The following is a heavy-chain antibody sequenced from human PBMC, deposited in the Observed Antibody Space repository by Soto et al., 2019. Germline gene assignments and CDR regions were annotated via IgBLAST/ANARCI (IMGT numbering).Heavy chain of an antibody. CDR2: ISGSGGST. CDR3: AKDPASPWSGGSCYPFS. CDR1: GFTFSSYA. Sequence: EVQLLESGGGLVQPGGSLRLSCAASGFTFSSYAMCWVRQAPGKGLVWVSAISGSGGSTYHADSVKGRFTISRDNSKNTSYLQMNSPRAEDTTVYYCAKDPASPWSGGSCYPFSWGQGTLVTVSS. D-gene: IGHD2-15*01. J-gene: IGHJ5*02. V-gene: IGHV3-23*01.